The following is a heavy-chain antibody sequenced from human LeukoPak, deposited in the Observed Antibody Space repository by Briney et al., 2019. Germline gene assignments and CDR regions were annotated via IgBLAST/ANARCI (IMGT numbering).Heavy chain of an antibody. D-gene: IGHD6-19*01. CDR3: ARDLQGGSSGWTWDFDY. Sequence: ASVKVSCRPSGFTFTKHVIHWVRQAPGQGLEYVGLINAANGNTEYSQKFQGRVTFTRDTAASTAYMELSSLRSEDTAVYYCARDLQGGSSGWTWDFDYWGQGTLVTVSS. CDR2: INAANGNT. J-gene: IGHJ4*02. CDR1: GFTFTKHV. V-gene: IGHV1-3*01.